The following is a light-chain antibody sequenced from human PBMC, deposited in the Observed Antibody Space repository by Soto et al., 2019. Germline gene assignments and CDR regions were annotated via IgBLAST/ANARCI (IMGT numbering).Light chain of an antibody. J-gene: IGLJ1*01. CDR1: SSDVGSYNL. Sequence: QSVLTQPASLSGSPGQSITISCTGTSSDVGSYNLVSWYQHHPGKAPKLMIYEVSKRPSGVSNRFSGSKSGNTASLTISGLQAEDEADYYCCSYAGSSTLVFGTGTKVTVL. CDR2: EVS. V-gene: IGLV2-23*02. CDR3: CSYAGSSTLV.